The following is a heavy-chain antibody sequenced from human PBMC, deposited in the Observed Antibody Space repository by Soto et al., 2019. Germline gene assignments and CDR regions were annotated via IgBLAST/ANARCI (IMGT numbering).Heavy chain of an antibody. CDR3: VMGSYFDY. V-gene: IGHV3-30-3*01. D-gene: IGHD1-26*01. J-gene: IGHJ4*02. CDR2: ISYDGSNK. CDR1: GFTFSSYA. Sequence: GGSLRLSCAASGFTFSSYAMHWVRQAPGKGLEWVAVISYDGSNKYYADSVKGRFTISRDNSKNTLYLQMNSLRAEDTAVYYCVMGSYFDYWGQGTLVTVSS.